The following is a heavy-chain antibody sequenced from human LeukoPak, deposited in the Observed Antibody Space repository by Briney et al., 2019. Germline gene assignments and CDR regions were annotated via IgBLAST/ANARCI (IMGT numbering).Heavy chain of an antibody. CDR3: ARTGEKNYFDY. V-gene: IGHV1-69*01. CDR2: IIPIFGTA. CDR1: GGTFSSYA. Sequence: WASVKVSCKASGGTFSSYAISWVRQAPGQGLEWMGGIIPIFGTANYAQKFQGRVTITADESTSTAHMELSSLRSEDTAVYYCARTGEKNYFDYWGQGTLVTVSS. J-gene: IGHJ4*02. D-gene: IGHD7-27*01.